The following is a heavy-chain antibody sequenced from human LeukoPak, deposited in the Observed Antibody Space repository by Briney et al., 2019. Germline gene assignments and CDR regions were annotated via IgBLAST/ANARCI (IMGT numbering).Heavy chain of an antibody. CDR2: ISRSGFST. Sequence: GGSLRLSCAASAFIFNSYGMSWVPQAPGEGLEWVSGISRSGFSTAYADSGKGRFTTSRDKTKNTLYLQVNSLRAEDTAVYYCAKDKYSSSSGGFDYWGQGTLVTVSS. CDR3: AKDKYSSSSGGFDY. CDR1: AFIFNSYG. D-gene: IGHD6-6*01. J-gene: IGHJ4*02. V-gene: IGHV3-23*01.